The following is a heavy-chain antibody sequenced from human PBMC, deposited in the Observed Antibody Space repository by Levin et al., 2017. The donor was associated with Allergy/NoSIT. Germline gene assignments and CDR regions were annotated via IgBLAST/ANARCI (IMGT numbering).Heavy chain of an antibody. Sequence: SQTLSLTCSVSGGSVSDGLYHWGWIRQPPGKGLEWIASAYYLGNTYYNPSLKSRVTISVDTSKNQFSLKVTSVTAADTAVYYCTRLANGIPSDKWGQGTLVTVSS. J-gene: IGHJ4*02. CDR3: TRLANGIPSDK. V-gene: IGHV4-39*01. D-gene: IGHD1-1*01. CDR1: GGSVSDGLYH. CDR2: AYYLGNT.